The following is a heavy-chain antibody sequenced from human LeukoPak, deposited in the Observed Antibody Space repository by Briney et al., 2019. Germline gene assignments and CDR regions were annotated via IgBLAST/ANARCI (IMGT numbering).Heavy chain of an antibody. CDR3: ATIKRGSIFGYFDF. Sequence: RPSETLSLTCTVSGVSISSHYWGWIRQPPGKGLEWIGYVRDSENTKDNPSLNSRITLSADTSMNQPSLRLSSVTAADTAVYYCATIKRGSIFGYFDFWGQGILVTVSS. CDR1: GVSISSHY. D-gene: IGHD5-18*01. J-gene: IGHJ4*02. CDR2: VRDSENT. V-gene: IGHV4-59*11.